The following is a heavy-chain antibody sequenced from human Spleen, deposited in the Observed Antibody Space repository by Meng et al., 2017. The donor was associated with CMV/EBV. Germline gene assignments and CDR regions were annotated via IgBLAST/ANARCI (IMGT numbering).Heavy chain of an antibody. CDR1: GYTFTGYY. D-gene: IGHD3-3*01. Sequence: ASVKVSCKASGYTFTGYYMHWVRQAPGQGLEWMGWIDPNSGGTNYAQKFQGRVTMTRNTSMSTAYMELSSLRSEDSAVYYCARGVRTIFGLTITYYFDYWGQGTLVTVSS. J-gene: IGHJ4*02. V-gene: IGHV1-2*02. CDR3: ARGVRTIFGLTITYYFDY. CDR2: IDPNSGGT.